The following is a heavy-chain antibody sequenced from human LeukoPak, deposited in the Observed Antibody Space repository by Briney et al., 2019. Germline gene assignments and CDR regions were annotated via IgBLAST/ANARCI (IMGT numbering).Heavy chain of an antibody. Sequence: GGSLRLSCAASGFTFSSYGMRWVRQAPGKGLEWVAVIWYDGSNKYYADSVKGRFTISRDNSKKTPYLQMNSLRAEDTAVYYCARGDTAMALDPCGQGTLVTVSS. D-gene: IGHD5-18*01. CDR3: ARGDTAMALDP. CDR1: GFTFSSYG. J-gene: IGHJ5*02. V-gene: IGHV3-33*01. CDR2: IWYDGSNK.